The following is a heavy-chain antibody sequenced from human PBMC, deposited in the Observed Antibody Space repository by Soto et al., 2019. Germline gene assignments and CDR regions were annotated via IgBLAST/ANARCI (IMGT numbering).Heavy chain of an antibody. V-gene: IGHV3-30-3*01. CDR2: ISYDGSNK. CDR3: ARDTFPHVDIVATTDAFDI. Sequence: GGSLRLSCAASGFTFSSYAMHWVRQAPGKGLEWVAVISYDGSNKYYADSVKGRFTISRDNSKNTLYLQMNSLRAEDTAVYYCARDTFPHVDIVATTDAFDIWGQGTMVTVS. D-gene: IGHD5-12*01. CDR1: GFTFSSYA. J-gene: IGHJ3*02.